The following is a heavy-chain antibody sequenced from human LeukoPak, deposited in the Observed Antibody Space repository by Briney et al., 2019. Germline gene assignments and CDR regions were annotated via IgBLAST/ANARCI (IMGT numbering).Heavy chain of an antibody. CDR1: GGSISSSSYY. J-gene: IGHJ6*03. V-gene: IGHV4-39*07. Sequence: SETLSLTCAVSGGSISSSSYYWGWIRQPPGKGLEWIGSIYYSGSTYYNPSLKSRVTISVDTSKNQFSLKLSSVTAADTAVYYCARETSQKGAHYMDVWGKGTTVTISS. CDR2: IYYSGST. CDR3: ARETSQKGAHYMDV. D-gene: IGHD3-16*01.